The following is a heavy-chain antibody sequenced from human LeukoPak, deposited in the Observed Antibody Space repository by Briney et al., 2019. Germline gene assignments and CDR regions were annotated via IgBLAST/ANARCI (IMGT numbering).Heavy chain of an antibody. J-gene: IGHJ4*02. CDR2: IYYSGST. V-gene: IGHV4-59*08. D-gene: IGHD5-18*01. CDR1: GGSISRYY. CDR3: ARHGYSYGYGFDY. Sequence: SETLSLACTGSGGSISRYYGSWIRQPPGKGLEWIGYIYYSGSTNYNPSLKSRVTISVDTSKNQFSLKLSSVTAADTAVYYCARHGYSYGYGFDYWGQGTLVTVSS.